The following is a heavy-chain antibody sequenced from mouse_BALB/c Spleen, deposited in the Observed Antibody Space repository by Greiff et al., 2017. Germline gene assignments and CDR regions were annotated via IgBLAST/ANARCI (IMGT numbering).Heavy chain of an antibody. CDR3: ARLTDYYGP. Sequence: DVKLVESGPGLVKPSQSLSLTCTVTGYSITSDYAWNWIRQFPGNKLEWMGYISYSGSTSYNPSLKSRISITRDTSKNQFFLQLNSVTTEDTATYYCARLTDYYGPWGQGTTLTVSS. CDR2: ISYSGST. CDR1: GYSITSDYA. V-gene: IGHV3-2*02. D-gene: IGHD1-2*01. J-gene: IGHJ2*01.